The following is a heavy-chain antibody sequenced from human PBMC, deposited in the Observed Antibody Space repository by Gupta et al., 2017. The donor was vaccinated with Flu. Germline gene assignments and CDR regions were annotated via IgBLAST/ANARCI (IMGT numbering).Heavy chain of an antibody. Sequence: YMHWVRQAPGQGLEWMGRINPNSGGTNYAQKFQGRVTMTRDTSISTAYMELSRLRSDDTAVYYCARPYCSSTSCRLYFDYWGQGTLVTVSS. V-gene: IGHV1-2*06. D-gene: IGHD2-2*01. CDR1: Y. CDR2: INPNSGGT. CDR3: ARPYCSSTSCRLYFDY. J-gene: IGHJ4*02.